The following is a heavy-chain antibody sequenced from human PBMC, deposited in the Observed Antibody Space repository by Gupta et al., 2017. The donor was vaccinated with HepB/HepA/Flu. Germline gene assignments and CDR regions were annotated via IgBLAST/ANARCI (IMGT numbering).Heavy chain of an antibody. CDR2: IGTAGDT. Sequence: EVQLVESGGGLVQPGGSLRLSCAASGFTFSSYDMPWVRQATGKGLEWVSAIGTAGDTYYPGSVKGRFTISRENAKNSLYLQMNSLRAGDTAVYYCARSCSSTSCYDDSAAFDIWGQGTMVTVSS. CDR3: ARSCSSTSCYDDSAAFDI. D-gene: IGHD2-2*01. CDR1: GFTFSSYD. V-gene: IGHV3-13*01. J-gene: IGHJ3*02.